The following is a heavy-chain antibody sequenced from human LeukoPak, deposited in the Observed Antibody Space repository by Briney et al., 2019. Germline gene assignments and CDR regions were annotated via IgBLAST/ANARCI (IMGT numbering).Heavy chain of an antibody. CDR2: IWNDGSHK. J-gene: IGHJ5*02. D-gene: IGHD3-3*01. Sequence: GGSLRLSCATSGFTFSRHGMHWVRQAPGKGLEWVALIWNDGSHKYYADSVKGRFTISRDDSKNTLYLQMNSLRAEDTAVYYCARHYTYGWNDLWGQGTPVTVSS. CDR3: ARHYTYGWNDL. CDR1: GFTFSRHG. V-gene: IGHV3-33*01.